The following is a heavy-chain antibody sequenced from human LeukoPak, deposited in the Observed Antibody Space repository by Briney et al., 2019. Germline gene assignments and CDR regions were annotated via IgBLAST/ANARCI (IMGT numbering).Heavy chain of an antibody. CDR1: GFTYSNVW. J-gene: IGHJ4*02. CDR3: TTGIDDEGGY. V-gene: IGHV3-15*07. D-gene: IGHD3-3*02. Sequence: TGGSLRLSCAASGFTYSNVWMNWGRQAPGKGLEWVGRIKTNAEGGTLDYTAPVKGRFTISRDDSKNTLYLQMDSLEVEDTGMYYCTTGIDDEGGYWGQGTLVTVSS. CDR2: IKTNAEGGTL.